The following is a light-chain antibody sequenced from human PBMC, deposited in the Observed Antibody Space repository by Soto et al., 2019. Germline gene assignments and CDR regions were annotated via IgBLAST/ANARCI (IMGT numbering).Light chain of an antibody. CDR3: QQYGSSPYT. J-gene: IGKJ2*01. CDR1: QSVYSY. V-gene: IGKV3-11*01. Sequence: EVVLTQSPATLSLSPGERATLSCRASQSVYSYLAWYQQKPGQPPRLLISDVSNRATGIPARFSGSGYGTDFTLTISSLEPEDFAVYFCQQYGSSPYTFGQGTKLEIK. CDR2: DVS.